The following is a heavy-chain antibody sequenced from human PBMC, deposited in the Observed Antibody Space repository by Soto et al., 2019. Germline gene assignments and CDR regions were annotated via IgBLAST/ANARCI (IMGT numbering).Heavy chain of an antibody. CDR3: ARADIGPNNFFDY. CDR1: GFTFSSYG. J-gene: IGHJ4*02. D-gene: IGHD5-12*01. V-gene: IGHV3-33*01. CDR2: IWYDGSNK. Sequence: QVQLVESGGGVVQPGRSLRLSCAASGFTFSSYGMHWVRQAPGKGLEWVAVIWYDGSNKYYADSVKGRFTISRDNSKNTLYLQMNSLSAEDTAVYYCARADIGPNNFFDYWGQGTLVTVSS.